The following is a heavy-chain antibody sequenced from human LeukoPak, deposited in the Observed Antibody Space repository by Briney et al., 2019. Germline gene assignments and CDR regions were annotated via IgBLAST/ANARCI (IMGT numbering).Heavy chain of an antibody. CDR2: IYYSGST. CDR3: ALDSSGWSDDSFDI. CDR1: GASISFYY. D-gene: IGHD6-13*01. V-gene: IGHV4-59*01. J-gene: IGHJ3*02. Sequence: SEPLSLTCTVSGASISFYYWSWIRQPPGKGLEWIGYIYYSGSTNYNPSLKSRVTMSMDTSKNHFSLNLNSVTAADTAIYYCALDSSGWSDDSFDIWGQGTTVTVSS.